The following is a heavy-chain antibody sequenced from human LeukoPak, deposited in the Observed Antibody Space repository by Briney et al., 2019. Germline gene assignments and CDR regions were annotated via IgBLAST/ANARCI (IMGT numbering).Heavy chain of an antibody. CDR3: ARIKEDTAIAYFEGGAFDI. Sequence: GASVKVSCKASGGTFSSYAISWVRQAPGQGLEWMGRIIPILGIANYAQKFQGRVTITADKSTSTAYMELSSLRSEDTAVYYCARIKEDTAIAYFEGGAFDIWGQGTMVTVSS. D-gene: IGHD5-18*01. J-gene: IGHJ3*02. V-gene: IGHV1-69*04. CDR2: IIPILGIA. CDR1: GGTFSSYA.